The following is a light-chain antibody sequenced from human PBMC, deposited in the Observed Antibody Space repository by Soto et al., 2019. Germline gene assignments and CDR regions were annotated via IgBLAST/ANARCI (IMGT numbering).Light chain of an antibody. CDR1: QSVNSN. V-gene: IGKV3-15*01. Sequence: ETVMTQSPATLSVSPGERATLSRRASQSVNSNLAWYQQKSGQAPRLLIYGASTRATGIPVRFSGSGSGTEFTLTISSLQSEDSAVYYCQQYTYWPWTLGQGTKVEIK. J-gene: IGKJ1*01. CDR2: GAS. CDR3: QQYTYWPWT.